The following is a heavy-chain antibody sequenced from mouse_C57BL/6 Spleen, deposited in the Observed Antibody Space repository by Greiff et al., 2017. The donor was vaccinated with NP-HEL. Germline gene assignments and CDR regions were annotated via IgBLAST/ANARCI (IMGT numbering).Heavy chain of an antibody. D-gene: IGHD2-5*01. CDR1: GYTFTSYW. Sequence: QVQLQQSGAELVMPGASVKLSCKASGYTFTSYWMHWVKQRPGQGLEWIGEIDPSDSYTNYNQKFKGKSTLTVDKSSSTAYMQLSSLTSEDSAVYYCARVEYSNFDYWGQGTTLTVSS. J-gene: IGHJ2*01. CDR2: IDPSDSYT. CDR3: ARVEYSNFDY. V-gene: IGHV1-69*01.